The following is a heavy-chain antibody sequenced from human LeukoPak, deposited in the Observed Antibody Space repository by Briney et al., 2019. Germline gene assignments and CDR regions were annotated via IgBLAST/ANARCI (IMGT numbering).Heavy chain of an antibody. CDR1: GFTFSSYS. Sequence: GGSLRLSCAASGFTFSSYSMNWVRQAPGKGLEWVAVIWYGGSNKYYADSVKGRFTISRDNSKNTLYLQMNSLRAEDTAVYYCAKGHRYSSSWYWGYFDYWGQGTLVTVSS. D-gene: IGHD6-13*01. J-gene: IGHJ4*02. CDR2: IWYGGSNK. CDR3: AKGHRYSSSWYWGYFDY. V-gene: IGHV3-30*02.